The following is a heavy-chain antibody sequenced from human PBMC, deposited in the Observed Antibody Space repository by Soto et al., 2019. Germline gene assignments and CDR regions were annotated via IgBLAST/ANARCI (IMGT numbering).Heavy chain of an antibody. J-gene: IGHJ4*02. Sequence: EVQLVESGGGLVKPGESLRLSCEASGASFTNAWMNGVRQAQGKGLEWVGRIKTRIDSATTDYAAPVKGRFTISRDDLKNTLYLQMDSLKTEDTAVYYCTTEDPSWLRGLEYWGQGTLVTVSS. CDR3: TTEDPSWLRGLEY. V-gene: IGHV3-15*01. CDR2: IKTRIDSATT. CDR1: GASFTNAW. D-gene: IGHD5-12*01.